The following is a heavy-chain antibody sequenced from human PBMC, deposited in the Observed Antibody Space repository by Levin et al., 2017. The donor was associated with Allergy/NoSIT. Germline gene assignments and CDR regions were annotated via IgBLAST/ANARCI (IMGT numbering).Heavy chain of an antibody. D-gene: IGHD4-17*01. CDR1: GFSLSPSGVG. V-gene: IGHV2-5*02. Sequence: SGPTLVKPTQTLTLTCTFSGFSLSPSGVGVGWIRPPPGKALEWLALIFWDDDKRYSPSLKSRLIITKDTSKNQVVLTMTSMDPVDTATYYCARYDYGDYVNWFDPWGQGTLVTVSS. CDR3: ARYDYGDYVNWFDP. CDR2: IFWDDDK. J-gene: IGHJ5*02.